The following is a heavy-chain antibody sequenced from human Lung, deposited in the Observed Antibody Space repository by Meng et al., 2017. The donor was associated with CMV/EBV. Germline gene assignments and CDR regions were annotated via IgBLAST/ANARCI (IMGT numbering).Heavy chain of an antibody. D-gene: IGHD6-13*01. J-gene: IGHJ4*02. CDR2: IYTSGST. Sequence: QVQLQESGPGLVKPSXXXXXPCTVSGGSISSYYWSWIRQPAGKGLEWIGRIYTSGSTNYNPSLKSRVTMSVDTSKNQFSLKLSSVTAADTAVYYCARAAAAGTDFDYWGQGTLVTV. V-gene: IGHV4-4*07. CDR3: ARAAAAGTDFDY. CDR1: GGSISSYY.